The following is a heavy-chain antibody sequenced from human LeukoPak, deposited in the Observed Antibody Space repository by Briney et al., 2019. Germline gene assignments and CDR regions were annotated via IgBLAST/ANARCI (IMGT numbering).Heavy chain of an antibody. CDR1: GFTFSSYA. V-gene: IGHV3-23*01. CDR3: AKDREYGSSSLYFDS. J-gene: IGHJ4*02. CDR2: ISGSGDET. D-gene: IGHD6-6*01. Sequence: GGSLRLSCGASGFTFSSYAMSWVRQAPGKGLEWVSTISGSGDETYYADSVKGRFTISRDNSKNTLYLQMNSLRAEDTAVYYCAKDREYGSSSLYFDSWGQGTLVAVSS.